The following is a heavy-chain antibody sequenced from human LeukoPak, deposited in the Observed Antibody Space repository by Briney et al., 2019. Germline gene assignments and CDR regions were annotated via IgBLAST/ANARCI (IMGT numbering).Heavy chain of an antibody. CDR2: IYYSGST. J-gene: IGHJ4*02. D-gene: IGHD5-12*01. Sequence: PSETLSLTCTVSGGSISSYYWRWIRQPPGKGLEWIGYIYYSGSTNYNPSLKSRVTISVDTSKSQFSLKLSSVTAADTAVYYCARASGYDPYYFDYWGQGTLVTVSS. CDR1: GGSISSYY. CDR3: ARASGYDPYYFDY. V-gene: IGHV4-59*08.